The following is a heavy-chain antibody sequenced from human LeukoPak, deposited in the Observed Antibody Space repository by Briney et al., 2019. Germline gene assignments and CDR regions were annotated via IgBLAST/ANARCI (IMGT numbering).Heavy chain of an antibody. J-gene: IGHJ4*02. V-gene: IGHV1-2*02. D-gene: IGHD3-10*01. Sequence: GASVKVSCKASGYTFTGYYMHWVRQAPGQGLEWMGWINPSSGGTNYAQKFQGRVTMTRDTSISTAYMELSSLRAEDTAVYYCARERELLWFGESPSGQYYFDYWGQGTLVTVSS. CDR3: ARERELLWFGESPSGQYYFDY. CDR1: GYTFTGYY. CDR2: INPSSGGT.